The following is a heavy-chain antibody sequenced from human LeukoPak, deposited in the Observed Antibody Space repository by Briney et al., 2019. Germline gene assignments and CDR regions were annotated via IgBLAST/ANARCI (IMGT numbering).Heavy chain of an antibody. V-gene: IGHV3-30-3*01. J-gene: IGHJ3*01. CDR2: ISYDGSNK. CDR1: GFTFSSYA. Sequence: GGSLRLSCAASGFTFSSYAIHWVRQAPGKGLEWVAVISYDGSNKYYADSVKGRFTISRDNSKNTLYPQMNILRAEDTAVYYCARDYYDFWSGYTAHDAFDVWGQGTMVTVSS. CDR3: ARDYYDFWSGYTAHDAFDV. D-gene: IGHD3-3*01.